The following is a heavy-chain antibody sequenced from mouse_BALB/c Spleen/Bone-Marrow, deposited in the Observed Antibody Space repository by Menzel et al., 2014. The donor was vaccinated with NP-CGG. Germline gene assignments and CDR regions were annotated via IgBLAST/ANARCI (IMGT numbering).Heavy chain of an antibody. CDR3: ARDYFDY. CDR1: GYSITSDYA. J-gene: IGHJ2*01. V-gene: IGHV3-2*02. CDR2: ISYSGST. Sequence: EVMLVESGPGLVKPSQSLSLTCTVTGYSITSDYAWNWIRQFPGNKLEWMGYISYSGSTSYNPSLKSRISTTRDTSKNQFFLQLNSVTTEDTATYYCARDYFDYWGQGTTLTVSS.